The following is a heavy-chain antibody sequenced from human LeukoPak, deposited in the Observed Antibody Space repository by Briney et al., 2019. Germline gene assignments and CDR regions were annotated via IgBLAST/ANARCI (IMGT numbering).Heavy chain of an antibody. Sequence: ASVKVSCKASGYTFTSYGISWVRQAPGQGLEWMGWISAYNGNTNYAQKLQGRVTMTTDTSTSTAYMELRSLRSDDTAVYYCARELYDSRLYWYFDLWGRGTLVTVSS. CDR1: GYTFTSYG. D-gene: IGHD3-22*01. V-gene: IGHV1-18*01. J-gene: IGHJ2*01. CDR2: ISAYNGNT. CDR3: ARELYDSRLYWYFDL.